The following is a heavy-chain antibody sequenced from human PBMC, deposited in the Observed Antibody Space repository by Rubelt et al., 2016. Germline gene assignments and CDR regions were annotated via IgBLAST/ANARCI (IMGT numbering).Heavy chain of an antibody. CDR3: ARHAGDGGNSEDGFDP. V-gene: IGHV5-10-1*01. CDR1: GYSFTSYW. J-gene: IGHJ5*02. CDR2: IDPSASYT. D-gene: IGHD4-23*01. Sequence: EVQLVQSGAEVKKPGESLRISCKGSGYSFTSYWISWVRQMPGKGLEWMGRIDPSASYTNYSPSFQGHVTISADKSISTAYLQWSSLKASDTAMYYCARHAGDGGNSEDGFDPWGQGTLVTVSS.